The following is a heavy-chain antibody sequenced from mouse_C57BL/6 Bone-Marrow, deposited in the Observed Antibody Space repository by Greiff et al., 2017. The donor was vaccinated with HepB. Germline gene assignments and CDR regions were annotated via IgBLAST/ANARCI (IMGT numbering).Heavy chain of an antibody. V-gene: IGHV5-9-1*02. J-gene: IGHJ4*01. CDR1: GFTFSSYA. CDR3: TRDSLGRGAMDY. Sequence: EVHLVESGEGLVKPGGSLKLSCAASGFTFSSYAMSWVRQTPEKRLEWVAYISSGGDYIYYADTVKGRFTISRDNARNTLYLQMSSLKSEDTAMYYCTRDSLGRGAMDYWGQGTSVTVSS. D-gene: IGHD4-1*01. CDR2: ISSGGDYI.